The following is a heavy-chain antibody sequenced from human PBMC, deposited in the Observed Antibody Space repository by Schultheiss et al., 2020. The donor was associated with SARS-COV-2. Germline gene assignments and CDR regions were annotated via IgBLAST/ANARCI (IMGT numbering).Heavy chain of an antibody. CDR2: IYSGGST. Sequence: GGSLRLSCAASGFTVSSNYMSWVRQAPGKGLEWVSVIYSGGSTYYADSVKGRFTISRDNSKNTLYLQMNSLRAEDTAVYYCARSGWYYYYFDYWGQGTLVTVSS. CDR3: ARSGWYYYYFDY. CDR1: GFTVSSNY. V-gene: IGHV3-53*01. D-gene: IGHD6-19*01. J-gene: IGHJ4*02.